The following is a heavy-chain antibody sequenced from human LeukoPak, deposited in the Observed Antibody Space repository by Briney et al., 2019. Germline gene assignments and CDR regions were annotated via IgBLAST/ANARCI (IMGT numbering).Heavy chain of an antibody. V-gene: IGHV4-39*07. CDR2: IYYSGST. CDR1: GGSISSSSYY. CDR3: ARTYYYGSGSGGEDY. D-gene: IGHD3-10*01. J-gene: IGHJ4*02. Sequence: PSETLSLTCTVSGGSISSSSYYWGWIRQPPGKGLEWIGSIYYSGSTYYNPSLKSRVTISVDTSKNQFSLKLSSVTAADTAVYYCARTYYYGSGSGGEDYWGQGTLVTVSS.